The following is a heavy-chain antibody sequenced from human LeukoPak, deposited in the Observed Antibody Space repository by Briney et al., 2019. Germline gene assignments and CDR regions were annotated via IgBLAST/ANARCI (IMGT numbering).Heavy chain of an antibody. CDR1: GFTFSNYD. CDR3: AKEPYYGSGAPTNYFDY. V-gene: IGHV3-30*18. D-gene: IGHD3-10*01. Sequence: PGGSLRLSCAASGFTFSNYDMHWVRQAPGKGLEWVAVISYDGSNKSYAASVKGRFTISRDNSKNTLYLQMNSLRAEDTAVYYCAKEPYYGSGAPTNYFDYWGQGTLVTVSP. CDR2: ISYDGSNK. J-gene: IGHJ4*02.